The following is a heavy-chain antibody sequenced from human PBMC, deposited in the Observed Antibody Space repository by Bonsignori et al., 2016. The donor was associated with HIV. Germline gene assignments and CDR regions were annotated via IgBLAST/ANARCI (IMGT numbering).Heavy chain of an antibody. J-gene: IGHJ5*02. V-gene: IGHV4-34*12. Sequence: QVRLQEWGAGLLKPSETLSLTCTVSGGSFSGYYWSWVRQSPGKGLEWIGEIIDSGSTNYNPSLMSRVTVSIDASENQFSLKMSSVTAADTAVYYCARVKFAANVRDWFDTWGQGTLVTVSS. CDR3: ARVKFAANVRDWFDT. D-gene: IGHD3-10*02. CDR2: IIDSGST. CDR1: GGSFSGYY.